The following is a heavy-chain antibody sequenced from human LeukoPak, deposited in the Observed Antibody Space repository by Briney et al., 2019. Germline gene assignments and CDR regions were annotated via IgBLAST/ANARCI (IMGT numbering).Heavy chain of an antibody. J-gene: IGHJ3*02. CDR1: GFTFSSYE. D-gene: IGHD1-26*01. Sequence: PGGSLRLSCAASGFTFSSYEMNWVRQAPGKGLEWVAYITSSGRIIYYADSVKGRFTISRDNSKNTLYLQMNSLRAEDTAVYYCAKDRWELVGAFDIWGQGTMVTVSS. CDR3: AKDRWELVGAFDI. CDR2: ITSSGRII. V-gene: IGHV3-48*03.